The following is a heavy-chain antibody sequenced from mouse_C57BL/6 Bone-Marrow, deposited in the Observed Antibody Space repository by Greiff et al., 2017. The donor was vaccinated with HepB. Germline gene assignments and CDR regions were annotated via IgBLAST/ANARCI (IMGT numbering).Heavy chain of an antibody. V-gene: IGHV14-4*01. CDR2: IDPENGDT. CDR3: TTGYGSSSYWYFDV. CDR1: GFNIKDDY. D-gene: IGHD1-1*01. J-gene: IGHJ1*03. Sequence: EVMLVESGAELVRPGASVKLSCTASGFNIKDDYMHWVKQRPEQGLEWIGWIDPENGDTEYASKFQGKATITADTSSNTAYLQLSSLTSEDTAVYYCTTGYGSSSYWYFDVWCTGTTVTVSS.